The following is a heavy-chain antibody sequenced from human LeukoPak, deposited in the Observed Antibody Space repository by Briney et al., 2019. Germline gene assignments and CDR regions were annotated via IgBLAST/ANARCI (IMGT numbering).Heavy chain of an antibody. V-gene: IGHV4-4*08. CDR3: ARSWNYYYYYMDV. D-gene: IGHD3-3*01. Sequence: SETLSLTCTVSGGSISSYYWSWIRQPPGKGLEWIGYIYTSGSTNYNPSLKSRVTMSVDTSKNQFSLKLSSVTAADTAVYYCARSWNYYYYYMDVWGKGTTVTISS. CDR1: GGSISSYY. J-gene: IGHJ6*03. CDR2: IYTSGST.